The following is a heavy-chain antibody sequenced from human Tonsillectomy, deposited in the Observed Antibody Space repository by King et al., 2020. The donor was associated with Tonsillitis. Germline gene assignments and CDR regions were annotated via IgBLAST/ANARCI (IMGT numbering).Heavy chain of an antibody. CDR1: GVTFSTYA. V-gene: IGHV3-23*04. CDR3: AKAMGYSYLYYFDY. J-gene: IGHJ4*02. CDR2: ISGSGAST. Sequence: VQLVESGGGLVQPGGSLRLSCAASGVTFSTYAMSWVRQAPGQGLEWVSAISGSGASTYYADSVRGRFTICRDTSKNKLYLEMNSMQTEETAVYNCAKAMGYSYLYYFDYWGQGTLVTVSS. D-gene: IGHD5-18*01.